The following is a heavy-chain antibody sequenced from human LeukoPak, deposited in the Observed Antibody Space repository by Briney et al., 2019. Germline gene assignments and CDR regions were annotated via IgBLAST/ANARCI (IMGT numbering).Heavy chain of an antibody. Sequence: ASVKVSCKASGYTFTNNGITWVRQAPGQVLEWMGYISAHNGNTNFAQKVQGRVSMTTDTSTSTAYMELRSLRSDDTAVYYCVRGGELRWAPDFWGQGTLVTVSS. CDR2: ISAHNGNT. CDR1: GYTFTNNG. CDR3: VRGGELRWAPDF. J-gene: IGHJ4*02. D-gene: IGHD1-26*01. V-gene: IGHV1-18*01.